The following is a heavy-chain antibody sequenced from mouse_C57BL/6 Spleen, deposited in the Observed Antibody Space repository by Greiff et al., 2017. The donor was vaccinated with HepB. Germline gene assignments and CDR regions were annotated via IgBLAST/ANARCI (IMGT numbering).Heavy chain of an antibody. D-gene: IGHD1-1*01. Sequence: QVQLQQSGPELVKPGASVKISCNASGYAFSSSWMNWVKQRPGKGLEWSGRIYPGDGDTNYNGKFKGKATLTADKSSSTAYMQLSSLTSEDSAVYFCAREGLGTTVFDYWGQGTTLTVSS. CDR2: IYPGDGDT. V-gene: IGHV1-82*01. CDR1: GYAFSSSW. J-gene: IGHJ2*01. CDR3: AREGLGTTVFDY.